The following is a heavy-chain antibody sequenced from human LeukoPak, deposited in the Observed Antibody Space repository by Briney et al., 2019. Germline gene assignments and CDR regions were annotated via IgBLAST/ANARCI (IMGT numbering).Heavy chain of an antibody. V-gene: IGHV1-69*02. CDR3: ARNYYDSSGYYYFDY. J-gene: IGHJ4*02. Sequence: GSSVKVSCKASLGTFSSYTISWVRQAPGRGLEWMGRIIPILGIANYAQKFQGRVTITADKSTSTAYMELSSLRSEDTAVYYYARNYYDSSGYYYFDYWGQGTLVTVSS. CDR2: IIPILGIA. D-gene: IGHD3-22*01. CDR1: LGTFSSYT.